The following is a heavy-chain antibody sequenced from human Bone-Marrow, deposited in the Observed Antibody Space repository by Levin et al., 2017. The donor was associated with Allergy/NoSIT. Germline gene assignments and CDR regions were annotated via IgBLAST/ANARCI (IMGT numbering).Heavy chain of an antibody. V-gene: IGHV3-30*04. Sequence: LSLTCAASGFTFSDYTVHWVRQTPGKGLQWVAVMSKDGRDEYYADSVKGRFTISRENPKSTLYLQLDSVRTEDTALYYCERQSHQEASGLDSWGQGTLVTVSS. CDR2: MSKDGRDE. J-gene: IGHJ4*02. CDR3: ERQSHQEASGLDS. D-gene: IGHD3-3*01. CDR1: GFTFSDYT.